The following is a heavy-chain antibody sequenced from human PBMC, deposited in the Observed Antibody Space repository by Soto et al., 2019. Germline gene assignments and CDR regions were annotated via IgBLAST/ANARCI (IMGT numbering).Heavy chain of an antibody. CDR3: AKDLYYDFWSGYYT. CDR1: GFTFSSYA. CDR2: ISGSGGST. Sequence: GGSLRLSCAASGFTFSSYAMSWVRQAPGKGLEWVSAISGSGGSTYYADSVKGRFTISRDNSKNTLYLQMNSLRAEDTAVYYCAKDLYYDFWSGYYTWGQGTLVTVSS. V-gene: IGHV3-23*01. D-gene: IGHD3-3*01. J-gene: IGHJ5*02.